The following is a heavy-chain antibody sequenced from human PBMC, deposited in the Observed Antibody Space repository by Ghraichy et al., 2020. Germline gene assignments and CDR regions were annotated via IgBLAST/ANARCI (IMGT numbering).Heavy chain of an antibody. CDR1: GGSISSGSYY. V-gene: IGHV4-61*02. Sequence: SETLSLTCTVSGGSISSGSYYWSWIRQPAGKGLEWIGRIYTSGSTNYNPSLKSRVTISVDTSKNQFSLKLSSVTAADTAVYYCAREPPVVVVPELTTVTTDAFDIWGQGTMVTVSS. CDR3: AREPPVVVVPELTTVTTDAFDI. CDR2: IYTSGST. D-gene: IGHD4-11*01. J-gene: IGHJ3*02.